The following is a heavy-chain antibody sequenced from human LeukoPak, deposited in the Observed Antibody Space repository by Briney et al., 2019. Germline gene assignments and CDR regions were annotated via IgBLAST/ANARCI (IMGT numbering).Heavy chain of an antibody. Sequence: SETLSLTCTVSGGSISSYYWSWIRQPPGKGLEWIAYISDIGSINYNPSLKSRVTISVDTSKNQFSLKLSSVTAADTAVYYCARHVRSYGLPYYFDYWGQGTLVTVSS. V-gene: IGHV4-59*08. CDR2: ISDIGSI. D-gene: IGHD5-18*01. CDR3: ARHVRSYGLPYYFDY. J-gene: IGHJ4*02. CDR1: GGSISSYY.